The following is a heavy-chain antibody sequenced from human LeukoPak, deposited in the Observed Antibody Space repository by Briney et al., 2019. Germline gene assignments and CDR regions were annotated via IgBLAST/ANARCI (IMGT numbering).Heavy chain of an antibody. Sequence: PGGSLRLSCAASGFTFSSYAMSWVRQAPGKGLEWVSAISGSGGSTYYADSVKGRFAISRDNAKNSLYLQMNSLRAEDTAVYYCARDSPIGYCTNGVCPGAFDIWGQGTMVTVSS. CDR1: GFTFSSYA. V-gene: IGHV3-23*01. CDR2: ISGSGGST. D-gene: IGHD2-8*01. CDR3: ARDSPIGYCTNGVCPGAFDI. J-gene: IGHJ3*02.